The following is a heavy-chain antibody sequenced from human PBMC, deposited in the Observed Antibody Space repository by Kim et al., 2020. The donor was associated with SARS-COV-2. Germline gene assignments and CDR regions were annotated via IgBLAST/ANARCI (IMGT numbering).Heavy chain of an antibody. D-gene: IGHD3-10*01. CDR2: IYYSGST. J-gene: IGHJ3*02. CDR3: ARVHSGSGSYDAFDI. Sequence: SETLSLTCTVSGGSISSSSYYWGWIRQPPGKGLEWIGSIYYSGSTYYNPSLKSRVTISVDTSKNQFSLKLSSVTAADTAVYYCARVHSGSGSYDAFDIWGQGTMVTVSS. V-gene: IGHV4-39*01. CDR1: GGSISSSSYY.